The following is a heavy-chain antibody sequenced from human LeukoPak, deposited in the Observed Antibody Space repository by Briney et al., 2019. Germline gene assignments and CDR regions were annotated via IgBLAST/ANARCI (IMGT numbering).Heavy chain of an antibody. CDR1: GFTFSSYG. CDR2: IWYDGSNK. D-gene: IGHD7-27*01. CDR3: AKDRTNWAPYYFDY. V-gene: IGHV3-30*02. Sequence: GGSLRLSCAASGFTFSSYGMHWVRQAPGKGLEWVAVIWYDGSNKYYADSVKGRFTISRDNSKNTLYLQMNSLRAEDTAVYYCAKDRTNWAPYYFDYWGQGTLVTVSS. J-gene: IGHJ4*02.